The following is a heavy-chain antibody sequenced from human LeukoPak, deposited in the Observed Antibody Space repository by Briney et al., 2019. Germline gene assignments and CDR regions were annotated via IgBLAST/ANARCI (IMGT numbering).Heavy chain of an antibody. J-gene: IGHJ4*02. CDR2: ISAYNGNT. D-gene: IGHD6-19*01. V-gene: IGHV1-18*04. Sequence: ASVKVSCKASGYTYTSYGIRWVRQAPGQGLEGMGWISAYNGNTNYAQKLQGRVTMTTDTSTSTAYMELRSLRSDDTAVYYCARDRPYSSGWYGVNFDYWGQGTLVTVSS. CDR1: GYTYTSYG. CDR3: ARDRPYSSGWYGVNFDY.